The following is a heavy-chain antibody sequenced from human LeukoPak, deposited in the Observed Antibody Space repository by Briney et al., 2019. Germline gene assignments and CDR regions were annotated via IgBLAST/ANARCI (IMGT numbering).Heavy chain of an antibody. CDR1: GFTFSSYA. Sequence: GGSLRLSCAASGFTFSSYAMSWVRQAPGKGLEWASAVTASAGNTYYADSVKGRFTISRDNSKNTLYLQMNSLRAEDTAVYYCARDRGYSYGTNYFDYWGQGTLVTVSS. J-gene: IGHJ4*02. CDR2: VTASAGNT. CDR3: ARDRGYSYGTNYFDY. D-gene: IGHD5-18*01. V-gene: IGHV3-23*01.